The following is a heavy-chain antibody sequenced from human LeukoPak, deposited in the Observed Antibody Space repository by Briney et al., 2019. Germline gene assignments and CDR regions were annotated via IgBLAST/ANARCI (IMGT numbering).Heavy chain of an antibody. J-gene: IGHJ6*03. D-gene: IGHD2-15*01. CDR3: ARGVVAASFYYYMDV. V-gene: IGHV1-2*02. CDR2: IRPDSGGT. Sequence: ASVKVSCKASGYTFTSYYMHWVRQAPGQGLEWMGWIRPDSGGTNYAQKFQGRVTMTRDTSISTAYMELSRLTSDDTAVYYCARGVVAASFYYYMDVWGKGTTVTISS. CDR1: GYTFTSYY.